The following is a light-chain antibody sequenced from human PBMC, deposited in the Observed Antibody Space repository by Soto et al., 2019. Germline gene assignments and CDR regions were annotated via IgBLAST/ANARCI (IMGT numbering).Light chain of an antibody. V-gene: IGKV3-11*01. Sequence: EIELTQSPATLSLSPGERATLSCRASQNINNYLAWYQQKPGQTPRLLIYDASTRATDIPARFNGSGSGTDFTLTISGLEPEDFAVYYCQQRVAWPGTFGGGTKVEIK. CDR3: QQRVAWPGT. J-gene: IGKJ4*01. CDR2: DAS. CDR1: QNINNY.